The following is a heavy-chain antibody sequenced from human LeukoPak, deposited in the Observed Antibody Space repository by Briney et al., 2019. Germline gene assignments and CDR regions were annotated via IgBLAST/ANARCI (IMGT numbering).Heavy chain of an antibody. J-gene: IGHJ6*02. CDR1: GFTFSDYY. CDR3: ARDGSKYCSSSSCYSGHYYCGMDV. CDR2: ITSGSTI. Sequence: AGGSLRPSCAASGFTFSDYYMSWIRQAPGKGLEWVSYITSGSTIYYADSVEGRFTISRDNAKSSLYLQMNSLRAEDTAVYYCARDGSKYCSSSSCYSGHYYCGMDVWGQGTTVTVSS. D-gene: IGHD2-2*01. V-gene: IGHV3-11*01.